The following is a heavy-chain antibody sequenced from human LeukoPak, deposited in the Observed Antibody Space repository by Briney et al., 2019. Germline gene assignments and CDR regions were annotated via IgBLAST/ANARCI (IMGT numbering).Heavy chain of an antibody. Sequence: GGSLRLSCAASGFTFSSYWMSWVRQAPGKGLEWVANIKQDGSEKYYVDSVKGRFTISRDNAKNSLYLQTNSLRAEDTAVYYCAREWYYDSSGYFPGDWFDPWGQGTLVTVSS. CDR3: AREWYYDSSGYFPGDWFDP. CDR2: IKQDGSEK. J-gene: IGHJ5*02. D-gene: IGHD3-22*01. V-gene: IGHV3-7*01. CDR1: GFTFSSYW.